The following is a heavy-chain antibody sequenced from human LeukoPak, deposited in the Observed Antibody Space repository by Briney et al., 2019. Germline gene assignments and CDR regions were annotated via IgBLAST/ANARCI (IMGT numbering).Heavy chain of an antibody. Sequence: GGSLRLSCAASGFTFSSYSMNWVRQAPGKGLEWVSSISSSSSYIYYADSVKGRFTISRDNSKNTLYLQMNSLRAEDTAVYYCARFRWEPLRFFDYWGQGTLVTVSS. D-gene: IGHD1-26*01. J-gene: IGHJ4*02. CDR3: ARFRWEPLRFFDY. CDR1: GFTFSSYS. CDR2: ISSSSSYI. V-gene: IGHV3-21*04.